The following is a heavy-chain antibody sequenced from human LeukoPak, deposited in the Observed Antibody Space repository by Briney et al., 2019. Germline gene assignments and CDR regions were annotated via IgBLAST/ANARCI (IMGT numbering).Heavy chain of an antibody. CDR2: IKHDESEK. CDR3: TRRLDD. D-gene: IGHD3-16*01. J-gene: IGHJ4*02. V-gene: IGHV3-7*01. Sequence: GGTLRLSCAASGFSFNSDWMDWVRQAPGKGLEWVANIKHDESEKNYLDSVKGRFTISRDNAQNSLYLQMNGLRVEDTAVYYCTRRLDDWGQGTLVTVSS. CDR1: GFSFNSDW.